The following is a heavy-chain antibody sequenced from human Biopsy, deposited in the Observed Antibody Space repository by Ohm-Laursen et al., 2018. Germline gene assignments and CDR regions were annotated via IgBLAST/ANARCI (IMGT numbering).Heavy chain of an antibody. J-gene: IGHJ3*01. Sequence: SETLSLTCAVSGGSIRSDYWSWIRQSPRKGLEWIGHISGRGATNYNPSIRGRVTISVDTSKNQFSLKLSSVTAADAAVFFCARLYRLDDYWNDDPPDAFDVWGQGTMVTVSS. CDR2: ISGRGAT. D-gene: IGHD3-3*01. CDR3: ARLYRLDDYWNDDPPDAFDV. CDR1: GGSIRSDY. V-gene: IGHV4-59*01.